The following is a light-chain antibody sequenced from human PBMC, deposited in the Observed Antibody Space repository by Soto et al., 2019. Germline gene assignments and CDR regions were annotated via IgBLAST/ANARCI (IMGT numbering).Light chain of an antibody. V-gene: IGKV3-15*01. CDR3: QQYNSWPHT. CDR2: GAS. Sequence: EIVMTQSPATLSVSPGERATLSCRASQSVSSNLAWYQQKPAQAPRLLIYGASTRANGIPARFSGSGSGTEFTLTISSLQCEDFAVYYCQQYNSWPHTFGQGTKLEIK. CDR1: QSVSSN. J-gene: IGKJ2*01.